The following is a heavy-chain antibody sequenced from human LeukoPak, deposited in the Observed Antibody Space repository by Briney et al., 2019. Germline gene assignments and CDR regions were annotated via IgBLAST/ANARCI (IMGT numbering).Heavy chain of an antibody. Sequence: PSQTLSLTCTVSGGSIGSDSYYWRWLRQPAGKGLEWIVRIYTSGSTNYNPSLKSRVTISVDTSNNQFSLKLSSVTAADTAVYYCAVGGYYYRYWGQGTLVTVSS. D-gene: IGHD3-10*01. CDR3: AVGGYYYRY. CDR1: GGSIGSDSYY. V-gene: IGHV4-61*02. CDR2: IYTSGST. J-gene: IGHJ4*02.